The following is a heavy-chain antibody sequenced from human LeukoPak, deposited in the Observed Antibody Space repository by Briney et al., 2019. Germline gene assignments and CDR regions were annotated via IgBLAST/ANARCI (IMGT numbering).Heavy chain of an antibody. J-gene: IGHJ4*02. D-gene: IGHD3-9*01. CDR1: GGSIRSDY. CDR3: ARDKGHFDVDY. CDR2: IYYSGNT. V-gene: IGHV4-59*12. Sequence: SETLSLTCTVSGGSIRSDYWSWIRQPPGKGLEWIGSIYYSGNTYYIPSLNSRLTISQDMSNNQFSLTLSSVTAADTAIYYCARDKGHFDVDYWGQGILVTVSS.